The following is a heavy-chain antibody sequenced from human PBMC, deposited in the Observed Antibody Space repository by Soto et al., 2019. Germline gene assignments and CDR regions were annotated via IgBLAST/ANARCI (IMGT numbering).Heavy chain of an antibody. CDR1: GFTFSSYE. CDR3: ARDGDGYRAQAFDY. Sequence: PGGSMRLSCAASGFTFSSYEMNWVRQAPGKGLGWVSYVSSSGSTIYYADSVKGRFTISRDNAKNSLYLQMNSRRAEDTAVYYCARDGDGYRAQAFDYWGQGTLVTVSS. CDR2: VSSSGSTI. V-gene: IGHV3-48*03. D-gene: IGHD5-12*01. J-gene: IGHJ4*02.